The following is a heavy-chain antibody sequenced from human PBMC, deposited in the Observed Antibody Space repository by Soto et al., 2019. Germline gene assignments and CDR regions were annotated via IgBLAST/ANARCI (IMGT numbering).Heavy chain of an antibody. Sequence: QVQLQQWGAGLLKPSETLSLTCAVYGGSFSGYYWSWIRQPPGKGLEWIGEINHSGSTNYNPSLKSRVTISVDTSKNQFSLKLSSVTAADTAVYYCARRSPTYIVVVPAASRAAFDIWGQGTMVTVSS. CDR2: INHSGST. D-gene: IGHD2-2*01. J-gene: IGHJ3*02. CDR3: ARRSPTYIVVVPAASRAAFDI. V-gene: IGHV4-34*01. CDR1: GGSFSGYY.